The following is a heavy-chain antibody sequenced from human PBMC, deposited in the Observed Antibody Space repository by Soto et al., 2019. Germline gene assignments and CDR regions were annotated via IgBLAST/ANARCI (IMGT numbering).Heavy chain of an antibody. CDR3: ARRLYYDSSGFEGGGMDV. CDR1: GGSISCSSYY. V-gene: IGHV4-39*01. Sequence: SETLSLTCTVSGGSISCSSYYWRWIRQPPGKGLEWIGSIYYSGSTYYNPSLKSRVTISVDTSKNQFSLKLSSVTAADTAVYYCARRLYYDSSGFEGGGMDVWGQGTTVTVSS. J-gene: IGHJ6*02. D-gene: IGHD3-22*01. CDR2: IYYSGST.